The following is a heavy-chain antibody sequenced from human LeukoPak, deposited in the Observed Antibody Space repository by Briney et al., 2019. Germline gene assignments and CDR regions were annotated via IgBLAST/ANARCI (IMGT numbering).Heavy chain of an antibody. J-gene: IGHJ5*02. Sequence: PSETLSLTCTVSGGSISSGDYYWSWIRQPPGKGLEWIGYIYYSGSTYYNPSLKSRVTISVDTSKNQFSLKLSSVTAADTAVYYCARYGSGSRNWFDPWGQGTLVTVSS. CDR1: GGSISSGDYY. CDR3: ARYGSGSRNWFDP. V-gene: IGHV4-30-4*01. CDR2: IYYSGST. D-gene: IGHD3-10*01.